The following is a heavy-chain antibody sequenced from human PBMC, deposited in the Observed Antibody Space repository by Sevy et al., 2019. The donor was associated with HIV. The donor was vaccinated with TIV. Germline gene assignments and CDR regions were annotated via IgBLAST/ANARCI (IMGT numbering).Heavy chain of an antibody. CDR2: IKQDGTET. CDR3: ARALADWGSFHYSL. D-gene: IGHD3-16*02. J-gene: IGHJ4*02. CDR1: GFTFSTYW. Sequence: GSLRLSCEVSGFTFSTYWMTWVRQAPGKGLEWVANIKQDGTETSYVDSVRGRFTISRDNAKKSLYLRLDNLRVEDTAVYYCARALADWGSFHYSLWGQGTLVTVSS. V-gene: IGHV3-7*01.